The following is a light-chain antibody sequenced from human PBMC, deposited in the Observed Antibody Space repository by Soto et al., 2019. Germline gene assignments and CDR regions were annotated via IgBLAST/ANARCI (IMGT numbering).Light chain of an antibody. CDR1: QSVSSSY. J-gene: IGKJ1*01. CDR2: GAS. CDR3: QQYGSSLRWT. Sequence: EIVLTQSPGTLSLSPGERATLSCRASQSVSSSYLAWYQQKTGQAPRLLIYGASSRATGIQDRFNGSGSGTDFTLTISRLEPEDFAVYYCQQYGSSLRWTFGQGTKVDIK. V-gene: IGKV3-20*01.